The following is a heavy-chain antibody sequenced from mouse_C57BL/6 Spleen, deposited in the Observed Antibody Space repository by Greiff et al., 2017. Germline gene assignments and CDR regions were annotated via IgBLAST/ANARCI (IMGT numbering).Heavy chain of an antibody. Sequence: QVTLKESGPGILQSSQTLSLTCSFSGFSLSTSGMGVSWIRQPSGKGLEWLAHIYWDDDKRYNPSLKSRLTISKDTSRNQVFLKITSVDTADTATYYCARNGGYYYGSSPYYYAMDYWGQGTSVTVSS. V-gene: IGHV8-12*01. J-gene: IGHJ4*01. CDR1: GFSLSTSGMG. CDR2: IYWDDDK. D-gene: IGHD1-1*01. CDR3: ARNGGYYYGSSPYYYAMDY.